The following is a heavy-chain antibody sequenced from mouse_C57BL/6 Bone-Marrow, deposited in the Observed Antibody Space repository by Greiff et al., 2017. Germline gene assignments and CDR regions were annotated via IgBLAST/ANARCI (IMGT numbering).Heavy chain of an antibody. CDR2: IYPGSGST. V-gene: IGHV1-55*01. Sequence: QVQLQQSGAELVKPGASVKMSCTASGYTFTSYWITWVKQRPGQGLEWIGDIYPGSGSTNYNEKFKSKATLTVDTSSSPASMQLSSLTSEDSAVYYCAGTDTNYRLFAYWGQGTLVTVSA. CDR1: GYTFTSYW. CDR3: AGTDTNYRLFAY. D-gene: IGHD2-5*01. J-gene: IGHJ3*01.